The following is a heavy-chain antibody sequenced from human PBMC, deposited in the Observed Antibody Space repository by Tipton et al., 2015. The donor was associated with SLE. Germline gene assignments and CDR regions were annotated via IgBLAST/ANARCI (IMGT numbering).Heavy chain of an antibody. CDR1: GGSISSYY. Sequence: TLSLTCTVSGGSISSYYWSWIRQPPGKGLVWIGYISYSGSTNSNPSLKSRVTISVDTSKNQFSLKLSSLTAADTAVYYCARRDRYYDFWSIPGYFDYWGQGTLVTVSS. J-gene: IGHJ4*02. CDR3: ARRDRYYDFWSIPGYFDY. CDR2: ISYSGST. D-gene: IGHD3-3*01. V-gene: IGHV4-59*12.